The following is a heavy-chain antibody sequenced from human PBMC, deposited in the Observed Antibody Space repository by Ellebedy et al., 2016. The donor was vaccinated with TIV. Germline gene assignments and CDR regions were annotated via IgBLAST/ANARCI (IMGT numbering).Heavy chain of an antibody. CDR3: ARDPALPRGRFDT. V-gene: IGHV4-39*07. CDR2: VFYSGSS. Sequence: MPSETLSLTCTVSGGSINTDNYHRAWIRQPPGKGLEWIGSVFYSGSSYYNPSLKSRVTISADTSRNQFSLELSSMTAADTAIYYCARDPALPRGRFDTWGQGTLVTVSS. J-gene: IGHJ5*02. CDR1: GGSINTDNYH.